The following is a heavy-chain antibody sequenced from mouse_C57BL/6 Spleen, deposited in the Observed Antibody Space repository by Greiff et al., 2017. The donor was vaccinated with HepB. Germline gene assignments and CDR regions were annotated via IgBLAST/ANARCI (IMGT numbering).Heavy chain of an antibody. V-gene: IGHV1-15*01. D-gene: IGHD2-4*01. CDR3: TAYYDYDEGVDY. CDR1: GYTFTDYE. J-gene: IGHJ2*01. Sequence: VQLQQSGAELVRPGASVTLSCKASGYTFTDYEMHWVKQTPVHGLEWIGAIDPETGGTAYNQKFKGKAILTADKSSSTAYMELRSLTSEDSAVYYCTAYYDYDEGVDYWGQGTTLTVSS. CDR2: IDPETGGT.